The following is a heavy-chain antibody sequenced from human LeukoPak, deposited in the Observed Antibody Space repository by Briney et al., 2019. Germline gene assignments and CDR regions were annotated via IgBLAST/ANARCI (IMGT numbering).Heavy chain of an antibody. Sequence: ASVKVSCKASGYTFTGYYMHWVRQAPGQGLEWMGWINPNSGGTNYAQKFQGRVTMTRDTSISTAYMELSRLRSDDTAVYYCARGQHWNYRNWFDPWGQGTLVTVSS. CDR1: GYTFTGYY. CDR3: ARGQHWNYRNWFDP. D-gene: IGHD1-7*01. CDR2: INPNSGGT. J-gene: IGHJ5*02. V-gene: IGHV1-2*02.